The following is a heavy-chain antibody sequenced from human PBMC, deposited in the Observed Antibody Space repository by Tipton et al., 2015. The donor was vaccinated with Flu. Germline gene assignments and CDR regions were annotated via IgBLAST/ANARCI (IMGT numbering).Heavy chain of an antibody. V-gene: IGHV4-39*07. D-gene: IGHD3-3*01. CDR2: IYYSGST. Sequence: LRLYCTVSGGSISSSSYYWGWIRQPPGKGLEWIGSIYYSGSTYYNPSLKSRVTISVDTSKNQFSLKLSSVTAADTAVYYCARDAITIFGVAQVYYYGMDVWGQGTTVTVSS. CDR1: GGSISSSSYY. CDR3: ARDAITIFGVAQVYYYGMDV. J-gene: IGHJ6*02.